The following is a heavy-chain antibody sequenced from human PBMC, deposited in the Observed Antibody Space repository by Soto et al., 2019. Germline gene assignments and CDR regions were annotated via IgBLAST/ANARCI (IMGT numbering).Heavy chain of an antibody. CDR2: IYYSGST. D-gene: IGHD6-19*01. CDR3: ARVGSGWWYFDY. Sequence: SETLSLTCTVSGGSISSYYWSWIRQPPGKGLEWIGYIYYSGSTNYNPSLKSRVTISVNTSKNQFSLKLTSVTAADTAVYYCARVGSGWWYFDYWGQGTLVTVSS. V-gene: IGHV4-59*01. CDR1: GGSISSYY. J-gene: IGHJ4*02.